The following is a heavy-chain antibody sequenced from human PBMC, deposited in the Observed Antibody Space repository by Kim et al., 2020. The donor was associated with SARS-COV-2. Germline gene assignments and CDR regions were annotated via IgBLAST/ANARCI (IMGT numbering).Heavy chain of an antibody. Sequence: GGSMRLSCAASGFTVSSYWMHWVRHAPGKGLIWVSRISDDGTSTFYADSVKGRFTISRDSATNTLYLQMNSLRVEDTGVYFCARGKGPYGWFDPWGQGTLFTVSS. CDR2: ISDDGTST. V-gene: IGHV3-74*01. CDR1: GFTVSSYW. D-gene: IGHD4-17*01. J-gene: IGHJ5*02. CDR3: ARGKGPYGWFDP.